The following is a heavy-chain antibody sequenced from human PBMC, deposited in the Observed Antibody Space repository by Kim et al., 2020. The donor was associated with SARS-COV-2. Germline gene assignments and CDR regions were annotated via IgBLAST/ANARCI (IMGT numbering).Heavy chain of an antibody. CDR1: GFTFSSYS. CDR2: ISSSSSTI. CDR3: SSDLRYCSSTSCNIYYYGMEV. V-gene: IGHV3-48*02. J-gene: IGHJ6*02. Sequence: GGSLRLSCAASGFTFSSYSMNWVRQAPGKGLEWVSYISSSSSTIYYADSVKGRFTISRDNAKNSLYLQMNSLRDEDTAVYYCSSDLRYCSSTSCNIYYYGMEVWGQGTTVTVSS. D-gene: IGHD2-2*01.